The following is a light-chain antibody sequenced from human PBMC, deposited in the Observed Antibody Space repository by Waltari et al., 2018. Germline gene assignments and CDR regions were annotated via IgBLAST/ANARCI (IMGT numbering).Light chain of an antibody. Sequence: DIQMTQSPSSLSASVGDRVTITCRASQGISNYLAWYQQKPGKVPKLLIYAASTLQSGVPSRFSGSGSGTDFTLTITSLHPEDFATYYCQPTYTSLAWTFGQGTKVEIK. CDR3: QPTYTSLAWT. J-gene: IGKJ1*01. CDR2: AAS. V-gene: IGKV1-27*01. CDR1: QGISNY.